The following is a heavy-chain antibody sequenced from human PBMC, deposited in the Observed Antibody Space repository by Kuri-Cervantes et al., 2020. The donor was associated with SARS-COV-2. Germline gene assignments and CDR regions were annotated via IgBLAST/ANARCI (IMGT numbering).Heavy chain of an antibody. CDR2: ISYDGSNK. V-gene: IGHV3-30*18. CDR3: GKGDHESKGGHYYYAMDV. J-gene: IGHJ6*02. Sequence: SLRLSCAASGFTFSSYGMHWVRQAPGKGLEWVAVISYDGSNKYYADSVKGRFTIPRDNAKNTLYLQMNNLRAEDTAAYYCGKGDHESKGGHYYYAMDVWGQGTTVTVSS. D-gene: IGHD2-21*01. CDR1: GFTFSSYG.